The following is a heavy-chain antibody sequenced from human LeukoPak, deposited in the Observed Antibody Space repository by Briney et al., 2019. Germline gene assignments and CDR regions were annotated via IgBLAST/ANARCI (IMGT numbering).Heavy chain of an antibody. CDR2: INHSGST. CDR3: ARIGELRYFDWLSQPGPGYGMDV. V-gene: IGHV4-34*01. Sequence: SETLSLTCAVYGGSFSGYYWSWIRQPPGKGLEWIGEINHSGSTNYNPSLKSRVTISVDTSKNQFSLKLSSVTAADAAVYYCARIGELRYFDWLSQPGPGYGMDVWGQGTTVTVSS. D-gene: IGHD3-9*01. CDR1: GGSFSGYY. J-gene: IGHJ6*02.